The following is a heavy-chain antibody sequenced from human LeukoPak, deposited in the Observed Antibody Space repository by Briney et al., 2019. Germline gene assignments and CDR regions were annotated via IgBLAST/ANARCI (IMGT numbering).Heavy chain of an antibody. Sequence: SQTLSLTCAISGDSVSSNSAAWNWIRQSPSRGLEWLGRTYYRSKWYNDYAVSVKSRITINPDTSKNQFSLQLNSVTPEDTAVYYCARDRGPPAAIRGANWFDPWGQGTLVTVSS. CDR3: ARDRGPPAAIRGANWFDP. D-gene: IGHD2-2*02. J-gene: IGHJ5*02. V-gene: IGHV6-1*01. CDR1: GDSVSSNSAA. CDR2: TYYRSKWYN.